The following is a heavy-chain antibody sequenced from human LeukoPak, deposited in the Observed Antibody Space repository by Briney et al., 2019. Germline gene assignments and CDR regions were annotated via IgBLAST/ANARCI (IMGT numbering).Heavy chain of an antibody. CDR1: GFTFSSYG. Sequence: GGSLRLSCAASGFTFSSYGMHWVRQAPGKGLEWVAVISYDGSNKYYADSVKGRFTISRDNSKNTLYLQMNSLRAEDTAVYYCAKDYRVGVPWFGEDYWGQGTLVTVSS. CDR2: ISYDGSNK. V-gene: IGHV3-30*18. J-gene: IGHJ4*02. D-gene: IGHD3-10*01. CDR3: AKDYRVGVPWFGEDY.